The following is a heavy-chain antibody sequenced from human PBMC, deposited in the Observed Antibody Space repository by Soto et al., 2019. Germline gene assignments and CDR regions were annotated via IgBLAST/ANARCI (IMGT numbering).Heavy chain of an antibody. D-gene: IGHD2-21*01. J-gene: IGHJ5*02. V-gene: IGHV3-15*01. CDR3: TTDSPQGEKGT. CDR1: GLTFSSYG. Sequence: GGSLRLSCEASGLTFSSYGMGWVRQAPGKGLEWVGRIKSKTDGGTTDYAAPVKGRFTISRDDSKNTLYLQMNSLKTEDTAVYYCTTDSPQGEKGTWGQGTLVTVSS. CDR2: IKSKTDGGTT.